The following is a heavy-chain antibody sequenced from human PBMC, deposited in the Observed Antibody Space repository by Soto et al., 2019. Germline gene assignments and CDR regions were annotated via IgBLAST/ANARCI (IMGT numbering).Heavy chain of an antibody. CDR2: ILPFFGTA. V-gene: IGHV1-69*13. Sequence: QVHLVQSGAEVKKPGSSVKVSCKYSGGTFRTESINWVRQAPGQGLEWMGGILPFFGTADYAPRFQGRVTITSDVATTTAYMELSSLTSQNTAVYSFARGHEYGGNSDACDACGQGTMVTVSS. J-gene: IGHJ3*01. D-gene: IGHD4-17*01. CDR3: ARGHEYGGNSDACDA. CDR1: GGTFRTES.